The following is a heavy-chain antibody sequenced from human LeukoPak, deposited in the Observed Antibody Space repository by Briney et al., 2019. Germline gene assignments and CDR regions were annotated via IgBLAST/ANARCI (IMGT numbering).Heavy chain of an antibody. CDR2: IRYDGTKT. J-gene: IGHJ4*02. CDR3: ARDFDDVNGNFYYIPDF. D-gene: IGHD2-8*01. Sequence: GGSLRPSCTASGFHFSRNGMHWVRQAPGKGLEWVAFIRYDGTKTFYGDSVRGRFTISRDNSKNTLYLEMNSLRHEDTAVYSCARDFDDVNGNFYYIPDFWGQGTLVTVSS. CDR1: GFHFSRNG. V-gene: IGHV3-30*02.